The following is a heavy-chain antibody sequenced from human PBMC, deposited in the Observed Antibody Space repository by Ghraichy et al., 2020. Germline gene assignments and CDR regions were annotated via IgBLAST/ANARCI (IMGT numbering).Heavy chain of an antibody. Sequence: GGSLRLSCAASGFTFSSYAMSWVRQAPGKGLEWVSAISGSGGSTYYADSVKGRFTISRDNSKNTMYLQMNSLRAEDTAVYYCAKSGITIFGVAPDYWGQGTLVTVSS. V-gene: IGHV3-23*01. CDR2: ISGSGGST. CDR3: AKSGITIFGVAPDY. CDR1: GFTFSSYA. J-gene: IGHJ4*02. D-gene: IGHD3-3*01.